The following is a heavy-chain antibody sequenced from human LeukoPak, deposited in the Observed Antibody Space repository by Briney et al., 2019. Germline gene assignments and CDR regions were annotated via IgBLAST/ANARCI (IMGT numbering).Heavy chain of an antibody. D-gene: IGHD4-23*01. Sequence: SETLSLTCTVSGGSISSHSWSWIRQPPGKGLEWIGYINYSGSTKFNPSLKSRVTISVDTSKNKFSLKLSSVTAADTDVYYCARQSGPYGGNSVGKTYHDYWGQETLVTVAS. V-gene: IGHV4-59*08. CDR2: INYSGST. J-gene: IGHJ4*02. CDR1: GGSISSHS. CDR3: ARQSGPYGGNSVGKTYHDY.